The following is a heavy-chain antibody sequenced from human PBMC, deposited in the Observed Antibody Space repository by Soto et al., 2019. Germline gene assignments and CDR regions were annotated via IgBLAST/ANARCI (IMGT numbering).Heavy chain of an antibody. CDR1: GFTFSSYA. J-gene: IGHJ4*02. D-gene: IGHD3-22*01. CDR2: ISGSGGST. V-gene: IGHV3-23*01. Sequence: GGSLRLSCAASGFTFSSYAMSWVRQAPGKGLEWVSAISGSGGSTYYADSVKGRFTISRDNSKNTLYLQMNSLRAEDTAVDYCAKLSFFTMIVVAQFSFDYWGQGTLVTVSS. CDR3: AKLSFFTMIVVAQFSFDY.